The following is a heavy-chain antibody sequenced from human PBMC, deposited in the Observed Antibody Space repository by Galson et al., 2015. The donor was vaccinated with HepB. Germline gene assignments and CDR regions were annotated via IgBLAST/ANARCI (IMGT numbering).Heavy chain of an antibody. Sequence: SLRLYCAASGFTFSNAWMSWVRQAPGRGLEGVGRIKSKTDGGTTDYAAPVKGRFTISRDDSKNTLYLQMNSLKTEDTAVYYCTTDRPYYYDSSGYSDYWGQGTLVTVSS. CDR2: IKSKTDGGTT. V-gene: IGHV3-15*01. J-gene: IGHJ4*02. CDR3: TTDRPYYYDSSGYSDY. D-gene: IGHD3-22*01. CDR1: GFTFSNAW.